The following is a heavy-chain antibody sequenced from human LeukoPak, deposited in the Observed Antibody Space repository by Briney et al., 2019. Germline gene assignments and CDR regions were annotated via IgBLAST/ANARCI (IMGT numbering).Heavy chain of an antibody. Sequence: XXLSLXXXXSGGXXSNYYWNWIRQPPGKGLEWIGSISYSGSTNYNPSLKSRVTISLDTSNNQFSLKLSSVTAADTAMYYCARHSRNYYDSSAYTFFDYWGQGTLVTVSS. V-gene: IGHV4-59*08. J-gene: IGHJ4*02. CDR1: GGXXSNYY. CDR2: ISYSGST. CDR3: ARHSRNYYDSSAYTFFDY. D-gene: IGHD3-22*01.